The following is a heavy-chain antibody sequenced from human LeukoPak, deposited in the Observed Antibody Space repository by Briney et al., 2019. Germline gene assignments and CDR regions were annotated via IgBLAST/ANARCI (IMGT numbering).Heavy chain of an antibody. J-gene: IGHJ4*02. D-gene: IGHD6-19*01. Sequence: ALRLSCAASGFTFSSYAMHWVRQAPGKGLEWVAVISYDGSNKYYADSVKGRFTISRDNSKNTLYLQMNSLRAEDTAVYYYARLPVAGTIVTDYWGQGTLVTVPS. V-gene: IGHV3-30*04. CDR2: ISYDGSNK. CDR3: ARLPVAGTIVTDY. CDR1: GFTFSSYA.